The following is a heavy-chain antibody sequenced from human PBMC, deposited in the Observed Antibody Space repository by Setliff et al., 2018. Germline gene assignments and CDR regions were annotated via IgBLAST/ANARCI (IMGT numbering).Heavy chain of an antibody. J-gene: IGHJ4*02. CDR1: GFTLRRYA. V-gene: IGHV3-23*01. D-gene: IGHD3-10*01. CDR2: VSGTGGIT. CDR3: AQVSGEGDSVSYMGDAEY. Sequence: GGSLRLSCAASGFTLRRYAMRWVRQAPGKGLEWVSGVSGTGGITYYADSVKGRLSIYRDNSKNTLYLQMNSLRAEDTALYYCAQVSGEGDSVSYMGDAEYWGQGTKVTVSS.